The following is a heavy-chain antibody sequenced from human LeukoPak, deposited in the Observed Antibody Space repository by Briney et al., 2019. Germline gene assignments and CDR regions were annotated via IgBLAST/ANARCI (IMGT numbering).Heavy chain of an antibody. V-gene: IGHV3-30*03. CDR2: IADDGGVK. Sequence: GGSLRLSCVASGITFSRHGMDWVRQAPGKGLEWVAVIADDGGVKQYADSVKGRFTVSRDDSKSTLYLQMNGLSVEDTAIYYCAREATWGEWYFDHWGQGTPVTVSS. CDR3: AREATWGEWYFDH. J-gene: IGHJ4*02. D-gene: IGHD3-3*01. CDR1: GITFSRHG.